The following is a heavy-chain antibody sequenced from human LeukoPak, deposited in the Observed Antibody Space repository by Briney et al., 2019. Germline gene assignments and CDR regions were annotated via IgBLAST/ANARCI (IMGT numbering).Heavy chain of an antibody. CDR2: ISSSSSTI. V-gene: IGHV3-48*01. CDR1: GFTFSSYS. CDR3: AQVVGGHDALDI. D-gene: IGHD2-2*01. J-gene: IGHJ3*02. Sequence: GGSLRLSCAASGFTFSSYSMNWVRQAPGKGLEWVSYISSSSSTIYYADSVKGRFTISRDNAKNSLYLQMNSLRAEDTAVYYCAQVVGGHDALDIRGQGTMVTVSS.